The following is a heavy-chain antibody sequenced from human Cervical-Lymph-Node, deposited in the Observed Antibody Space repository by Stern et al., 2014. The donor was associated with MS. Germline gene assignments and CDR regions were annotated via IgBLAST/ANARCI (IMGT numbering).Heavy chain of an antibody. Sequence: VQLQESGPGLVKPSQTLSLTCTVSGGSISSGGYYWSWIRQHPGKGLEWIGYIHYRGSPYYNPSLKSRVTISVDTSKNQFSLKLSSVTAADTAVYYCARVSYDFWSGYFPFDYWGQGTLVTVSS. CDR3: ARVSYDFWSGYFPFDY. CDR1: GGSISSGGYY. V-gene: IGHV4-31*03. D-gene: IGHD3-3*01. J-gene: IGHJ4*02. CDR2: IHYRGSP.